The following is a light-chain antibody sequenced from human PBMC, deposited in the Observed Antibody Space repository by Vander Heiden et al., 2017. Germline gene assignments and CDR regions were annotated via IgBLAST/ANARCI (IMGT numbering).Light chain of an antibody. V-gene: IGKV3-20*01. Sequence: EIVLTQSPGTLSSSPGERATFSCRPSQSVSSNYLAWYQQKPGQAPRLLIYAASSWATGVPDRFSGSGSGTDFTLTITGLEPEDFAVYYCQQYATSPLTFGGGTKVEIK. CDR3: QQYATSPLT. CDR2: AAS. CDR1: QSVSSNY. J-gene: IGKJ4*01.